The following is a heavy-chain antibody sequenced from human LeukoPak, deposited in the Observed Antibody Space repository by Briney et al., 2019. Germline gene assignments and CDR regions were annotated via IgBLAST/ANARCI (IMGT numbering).Heavy chain of an antibody. D-gene: IGHD6-13*01. V-gene: IGHV3-30*04. CDR3: AKDFSTSWASFDY. Sequence: GGSLRLSCSAFGFTFSSYAMHWVRQAPGKGLEWMAFISYDGSKKYYADSVKGRFTISRDNSKTTLFLQMDSLRTEDTAVYYCAKDFSTSWASFDYWGQGTLVTVSS. CDR1: GFTFSSYA. J-gene: IGHJ4*02. CDR2: ISYDGSKK.